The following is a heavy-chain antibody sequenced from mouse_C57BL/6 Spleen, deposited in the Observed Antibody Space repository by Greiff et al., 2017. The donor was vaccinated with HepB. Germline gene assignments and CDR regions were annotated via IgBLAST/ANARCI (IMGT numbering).Heavy chain of an antibody. CDR2: ISSGSSTI. CDR3: ARPDYDYDGWYFDV. J-gene: IGHJ1*03. CDR1: GFTFSDYG. V-gene: IGHV5-17*01. D-gene: IGHD2-4*01. Sequence: EVKLVESGGGLVKPGGSLKLSCAASGFTFSDYGMHWVRQAPEKGLEWVAYISSGSSTIYYADTVKGRFTISRDNAKNTLFLQMTSLRSEDTAMYYCARPDYDYDGWYFDVWGTGTTVTVSS.